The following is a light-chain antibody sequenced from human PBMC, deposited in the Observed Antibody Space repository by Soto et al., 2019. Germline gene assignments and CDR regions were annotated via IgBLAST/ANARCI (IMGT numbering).Light chain of an antibody. V-gene: IGLV2-11*01. J-gene: IGLJ3*02. CDR3: CSYAGLYSWV. CDR1: SSDVGSWNY. CDR2: DIN. Sequence: QSALTQPRSVSGSPGQSVTISCTGTSSDVGSWNYVSWYQQYPGQAPKLIIYDINKRPSGVPDRFSGSKSGNTASLTISGLQAEDDADYYCCSYAGLYSWVFGGGTKVTVL.